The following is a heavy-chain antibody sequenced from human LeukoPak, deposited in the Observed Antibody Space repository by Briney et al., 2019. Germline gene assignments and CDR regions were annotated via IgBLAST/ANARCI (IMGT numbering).Heavy chain of an antibody. CDR2: INHSGST. D-gene: IGHD2-8*01. CDR3: ARMVGYCTDGVCYFRPTIYYYYYYMDV. CDR1: GGSFSGYY. V-gene: IGHV4-34*01. Sequence: PSETLSLTCAVYGGSFSGYYWSWIRQPPGEGLEWIGEINHSGSTNYNPSLKSRVTISVDTSKNQFSLKLSSVTAADTAVYYCARMVGYCTDGVCYFRPTIYYYYYYMDVWGKGTTVTVSS. J-gene: IGHJ6*03.